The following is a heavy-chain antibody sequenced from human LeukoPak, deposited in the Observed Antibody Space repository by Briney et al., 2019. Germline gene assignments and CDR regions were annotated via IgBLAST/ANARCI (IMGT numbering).Heavy chain of an antibody. CDR2: IIPIFGTA. D-gene: IGHD2-15*01. V-gene: IGHV1-69*01. Sequence: SVKVSCKASGGTFSSYAISWVRQAPGQGLEWMGGIIPIFGTANYAQKFQGRVTITADESTSTAYMELSSLRSEDTAVYYCARLPKPLGYCSGGSCYGMDVWGKGTTVTVSS. CDR3: ARLPKPLGYCSGGSCYGMDV. J-gene: IGHJ6*04. CDR1: GGTFSSYA.